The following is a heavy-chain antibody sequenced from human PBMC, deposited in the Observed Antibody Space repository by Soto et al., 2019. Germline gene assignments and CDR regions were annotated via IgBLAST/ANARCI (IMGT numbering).Heavy chain of an antibody. J-gene: IGHJ4*02. CDR2: IYTSGST. CDR1: GGSISSYY. Sequence: PSETLSLTCTVSGGSISSYYWSWIRQPAGKGLEWIGRIYTSGSTNYNPSLKSRVTMSVDTSKNQFSLKLSSVTAADTAVYYCARGLAYYYDSSGYYPWYYFDYWGQGTPVTVSS. V-gene: IGHV4-4*07. CDR3: ARGLAYYYDSSGYYPWYYFDY. D-gene: IGHD3-22*01.